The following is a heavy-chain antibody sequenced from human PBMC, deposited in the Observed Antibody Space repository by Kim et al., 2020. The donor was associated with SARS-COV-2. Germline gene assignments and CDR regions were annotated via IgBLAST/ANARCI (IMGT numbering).Heavy chain of an antibody. J-gene: IGHJ4*02. D-gene: IGHD6-6*01. CDR2: IWYDGSNT. CDR1: GFTFSSYG. Sequence: GGSLRLSCAASGFTFSSYGMHWVRQAPGKGLEWVAVIWYDGSNTYYADSVKGRFTISRDNSKNTLYLQMNSLRAEDTAVYYCARVGSSAGVELDYWGQGTLVTVSS. V-gene: IGHV3-33*01. CDR3: ARVGSSAGVELDY.